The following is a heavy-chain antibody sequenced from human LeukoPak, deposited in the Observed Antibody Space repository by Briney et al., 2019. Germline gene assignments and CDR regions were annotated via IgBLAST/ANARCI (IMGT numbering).Heavy chain of an antibody. CDR1: GGTFSSYA. Sequence: EASVKVSCKASGGTFSSYAISWVRQAPGQGLEWMGRIIPIFGIANYAQKFQGRVTITADKSTSTAYMELSSLRSEDTAVYYCARALGSGSYSGYDAFDIWGQGTMVTVSS. CDR2: IIPIFGIA. V-gene: IGHV1-69*04. D-gene: IGHD1-26*01. CDR3: ARALGSGSYSGYDAFDI. J-gene: IGHJ3*02.